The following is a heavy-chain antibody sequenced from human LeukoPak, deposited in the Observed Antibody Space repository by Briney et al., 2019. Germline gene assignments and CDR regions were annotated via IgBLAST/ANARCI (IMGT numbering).Heavy chain of an antibody. CDR1: GFTFSSYS. CDR2: ISSSSTYI. CDR3: ARDLRFGELLSTYYFDY. Sequence: GGSLRLSCAASGFTFSSYSMNWVRQAPGKGLEWVSSISSSSTYIYYADSVKGRFTISRDNAKNSLYLQMNSLRAEGTAVYFCARDLRFGELLSTYYFDYWGQGTLVTVSS. J-gene: IGHJ4*02. V-gene: IGHV3-21*01. D-gene: IGHD3-10*01.